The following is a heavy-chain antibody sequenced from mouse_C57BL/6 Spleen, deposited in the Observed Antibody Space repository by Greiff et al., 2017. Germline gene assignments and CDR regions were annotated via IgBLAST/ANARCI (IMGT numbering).Heavy chain of an antibody. CDR1: GYTFTDYN. Sequence: VQLQQSGPELVKPGASVKIPCKASGYTFTDYNMDWVKQSHGKSLEWIGDINPNNGGTIYNQKFKGKATLTVDTYSSTAYMELRSLTAEDTAVYYCARSSCYAMDYWGQGTSVTVSS. CDR3: ARSSCYAMDY. CDR2: INPNNGGT. D-gene: IGHD1-3*01. J-gene: IGHJ4*01. V-gene: IGHV1-18*01.